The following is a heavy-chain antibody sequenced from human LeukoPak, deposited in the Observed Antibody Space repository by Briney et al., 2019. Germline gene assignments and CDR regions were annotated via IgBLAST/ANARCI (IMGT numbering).Heavy chain of an antibody. Sequence: SQTLSLTCTVSGGSISSGGYYWSWIRQPPGKGLEWIGYIYHSGSTYYNPSLKSRVTISVDRSKNQFSLKLSSVTAADTAVYYCARDQAAAAGEDYYYYMDVWGKGTTVTVSS. J-gene: IGHJ6*03. D-gene: IGHD6-13*01. V-gene: IGHV4-30-2*01. CDR1: GGSISSGGYY. CDR2: IYHSGST. CDR3: ARDQAAAAGEDYYYYMDV.